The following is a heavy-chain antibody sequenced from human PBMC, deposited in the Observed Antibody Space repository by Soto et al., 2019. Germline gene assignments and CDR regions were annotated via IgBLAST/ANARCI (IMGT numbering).Heavy chain of an antibody. D-gene: IGHD6-19*01. Sequence: EVQVLQSGGGLVQPGGSLRLSCAASGFTFHSHAMSWVRLAPGKGLEWFSSITGNGLNSYYANSVKGRFTISRDNSKNTVYLQMNGLGAEDTAVYYCTKAFIAVAVPDYWGQGTLVTVSS. J-gene: IGHJ4*02. CDR2: ITGNGLNS. CDR3: TKAFIAVAVPDY. V-gene: IGHV3-23*01. CDR1: GFTFHSHA.